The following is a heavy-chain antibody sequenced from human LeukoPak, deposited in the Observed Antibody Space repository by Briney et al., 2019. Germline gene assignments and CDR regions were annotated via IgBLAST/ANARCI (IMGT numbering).Heavy chain of an antibody. J-gene: IGHJ4*02. CDR1: GGSISSSSYY. CDR2: IYYSGST. CDR3: ARGGGIAAPLGY. V-gene: IGHV4-39*07. Sequence: SETLSLTCTVSGGSISSSSYYWGWLRQPPGTGLEWIGSIYYSGSTYYNPSLKSRVTISVDTSKNQFSLKLSSVTAADTAVYYCARGGGIAAPLGYWGQGTLVTVSS. D-gene: IGHD6-13*01.